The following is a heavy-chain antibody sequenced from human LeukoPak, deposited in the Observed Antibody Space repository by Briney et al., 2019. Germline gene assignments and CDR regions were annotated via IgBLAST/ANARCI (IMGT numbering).Heavy chain of an antibody. V-gene: IGHV3-23*01. CDR1: GFTFSSYA. CDR2: ISGSGGST. CDR3: AKDIVVVPAATYYFDY. Sequence: GGSLRLSCAASGFTFSSYAMSWVRQAPGKGLEWVSAISGSGGSTYYADSVKGRFTISRDNSKSTLYLQMNSLRAEDTAVYYCAKDIVVVPAATYYFDYWGQGTLVTVSS. D-gene: IGHD2-2*01. J-gene: IGHJ4*02.